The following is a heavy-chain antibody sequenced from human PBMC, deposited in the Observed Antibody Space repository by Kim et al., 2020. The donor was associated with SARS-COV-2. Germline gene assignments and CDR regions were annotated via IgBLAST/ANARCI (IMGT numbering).Heavy chain of an antibody. V-gene: IGHV4-4*07. D-gene: IGHD2-15*01. CDR3: AREMLHNWFDP. J-gene: IGHJ5*02. Sequence: NYNPSLQRRVIMSIDTSKNQFSLKLSSVTAADTAVYYCAREMLHNWFDPWGQGTLVTVSS.